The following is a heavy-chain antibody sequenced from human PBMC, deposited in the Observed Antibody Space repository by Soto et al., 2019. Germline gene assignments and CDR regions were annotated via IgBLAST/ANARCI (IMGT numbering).Heavy chain of an antibody. D-gene: IGHD1-26*01. CDR3: AKYRSKAPAEWELLAY. V-gene: IGHV3-23*01. J-gene: IGHJ4*02. Sequence: GGSLRLSCAASGFTFSSYAMSWVRQAPGKGLEWVSAISGSGGSTYYANSVKGTFNISRNNSKNTPYLQMNSLRAEERAVDNCAKYRSKAPAEWELLAYWGQGTLVTVSS. CDR2: ISGSGGST. CDR1: GFTFSSYA.